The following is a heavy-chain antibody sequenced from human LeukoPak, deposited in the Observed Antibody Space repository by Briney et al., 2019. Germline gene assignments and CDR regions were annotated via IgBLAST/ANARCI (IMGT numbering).Heavy chain of an antibody. CDR3: ARASGGMVRANWFDP. D-gene: IGHD3-10*01. CDR1: GFTFSDYY. J-gene: IGHJ5*02. Sequence: SGGSLRLSCAASGFTFSDYYMSWIRQAPGKGLEWVSYISSSGSTIYYADSVKGRFTISRDNAKNSLYLRMNSLRAEDTAVYYCARASGGMVRANWFDPWGQGTLVTVSS. V-gene: IGHV3-11*01. CDR2: ISSSGSTI.